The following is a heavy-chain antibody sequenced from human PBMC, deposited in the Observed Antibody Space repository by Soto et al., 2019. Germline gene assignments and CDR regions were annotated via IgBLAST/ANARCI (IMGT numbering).Heavy chain of an antibody. J-gene: IGHJ4*02. CDR3: ARGRYPIAARPFDY. D-gene: IGHD6-6*01. CDR2: INHSGST. CDR1: GGSFSGYY. Sequence: SETLSLTCAVYGGSFSGYYWSWIRQPPGKGLEWIGEINHSGSTNYNPSLKSRVTISVDTSKNQFSLKLSSVTAADTAVYYCARGRYPIAARPFDYWGQGTLVTVSS. V-gene: IGHV4-34*01.